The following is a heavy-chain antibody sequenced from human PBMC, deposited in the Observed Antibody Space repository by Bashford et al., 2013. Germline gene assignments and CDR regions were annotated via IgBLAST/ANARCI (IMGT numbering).Heavy chain of an antibody. V-gene: IGHV3-53*01. J-gene: IGHJ6*02. CDR2: IYSGGST. D-gene: IGHD4-17*01. CDR3: ARDQRTVTTYYYGMDV. Sequence: VRQAPGKGLEWVSVIYSGGSTYYADSVKGRFTISRDNSKNTLYLQMNSLRAEDTAVYYCARDQRTVTTYYYGMDVWGQGTTVTVSS.